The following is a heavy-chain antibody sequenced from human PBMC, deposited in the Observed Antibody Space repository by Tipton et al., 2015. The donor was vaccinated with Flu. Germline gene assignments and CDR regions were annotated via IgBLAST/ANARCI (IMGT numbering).Heavy chain of an antibody. CDR1: GGSLSSFY. J-gene: IGHJ4*02. D-gene: IGHD3-10*01. CDR2: IYTSGST. Sequence: TLSLTCTVSGGSLSSFYWSWIRQPAGKGLEWIGRIYTSGSTKYNPSLKSRLSMSVDTSKSQFSLKLTSVTAADTAVYYCARGSGSGTYAIFDFWGQGTLVTVSS. CDR3: ARGSGSGTYAIFDF. V-gene: IGHV4-4*07.